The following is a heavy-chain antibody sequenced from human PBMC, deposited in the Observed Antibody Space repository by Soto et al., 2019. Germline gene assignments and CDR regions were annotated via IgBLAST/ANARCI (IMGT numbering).Heavy chain of an antibody. V-gene: IGHV1-69*13. CDR3: AGYCSGGGCHVSALVT. D-gene: IGHD2-15*01. Sequence: SVKVSCKASGGTFRSYAISWVRQAPGQGLEWMGGIIPFLGTPIYTQKFQGRVTITADESTATAFMEVRSLRAADTATYYCAGYCSGGGCHVSALVTWGQGTMVTVSS. J-gene: IGHJ3*01. CDR1: GGTFRSYA. CDR2: IIPFLGTP.